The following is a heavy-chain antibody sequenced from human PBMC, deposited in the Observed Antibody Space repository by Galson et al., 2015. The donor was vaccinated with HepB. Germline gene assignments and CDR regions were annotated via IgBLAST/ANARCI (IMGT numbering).Heavy chain of an antibody. V-gene: IGHV4-31*03. D-gene: IGHD3-22*01. CDR3: AGDRYYYDSSGYSGDYYYYYGMDV. J-gene: IGHJ6*02. Sequence: LSLTCTVSGGSISSGGYYWSWIRQHPGKGLEWIGYIYYSGSTYYNPSLKSRVTISVDTSKNQFSLKLSSVTAADPAVYYCAGDRYYYDSSGYSGDYYYYYGMDVWGQGTTVTVSS. CDR1: GGSISSGGYY. CDR2: IYYSGST.